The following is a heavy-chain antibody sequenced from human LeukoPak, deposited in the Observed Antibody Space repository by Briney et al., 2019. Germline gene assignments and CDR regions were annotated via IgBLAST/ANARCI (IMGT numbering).Heavy chain of an antibody. D-gene: IGHD3-22*01. CDR1: GGSISSGGYS. Sequence: SETLSLTCAVSGGSISSGGYSWSWIRQPPGEGLEWIGYIYHSGSTYYNPSLKSRVTISVDRSKNQFSLKLSSVTAADTAVYYCARGYYYDSSGYIPDYFDYWGQGTLVTVSS. CDR3: ARGYYYDSSGYIPDYFDY. CDR2: IYHSGST. V-gene: IGHV4-30-2*01. J-gene: IGHJ4*02.